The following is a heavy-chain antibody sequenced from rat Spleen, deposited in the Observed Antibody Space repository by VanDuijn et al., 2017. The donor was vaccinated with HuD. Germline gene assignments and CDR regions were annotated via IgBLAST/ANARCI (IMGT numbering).Heavy chain of an antibody. D-gene: IGHD1-12*02. V-gene: IGHV5-31*01. CDR2: ISNTGDNT. CDR3: TRAAYDFDGSYYS. J-gene: IGHJ2*01. Sequence: EVQLVESGGGLVQPGRSLKLSCVASGFTFSNFWMTWIRQAPGKGLEWVASISNTGDNTYYPDSVRGRFTIPRDNAENTLYLQMNGLRSGDTATYFCTRAAYDFDGSYYSWGQGVMVTVSS. CDR1: GFTFSNFW.